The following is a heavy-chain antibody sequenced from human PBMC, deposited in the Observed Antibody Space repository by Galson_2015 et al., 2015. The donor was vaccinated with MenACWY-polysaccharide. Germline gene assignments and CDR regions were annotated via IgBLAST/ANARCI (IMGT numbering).Heavy chain of an antibody. CDR1: GFNFRGNG. Sequence: SLRLSCAASGFNFRGNGMHWVRQAPGKGLEWVALIRNDVISKHYIDAVKGRFSISRDNSKNTLYLQMNTLRPDDTAVYYCARKPPRLDIAAPSDWGQGALVTVSS. CDR3: ARKPPRLDIAAPSD. CDR2: IRNDVISK. D-gene: IGHD6-13*01. V-gene: IGHV3-30*19. J-gene: IGHJ4*02.